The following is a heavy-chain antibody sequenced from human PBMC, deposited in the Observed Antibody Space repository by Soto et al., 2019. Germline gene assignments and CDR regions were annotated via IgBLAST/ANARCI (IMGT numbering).Heavy chain of an antibody. D-gene: IGHD2-15*01. Sequence: EVPLLESGGGLVQPGGSLRLSCAASGFTFSNYAMNWVRQAPGKGLEWVSVISGSGSSTYYADSVKGRFSISRDHSRTTLYLQMSSLSTDDTPVYYCARRTPSWAFDIWGQGTMVTVSS. CDR1: GFTFSNYA. CDR3: ARRTPSWAFDI. V-gene: IGHV3-23*01. J-gene: IGHJ3*02. CDR2: ISGSGSST.